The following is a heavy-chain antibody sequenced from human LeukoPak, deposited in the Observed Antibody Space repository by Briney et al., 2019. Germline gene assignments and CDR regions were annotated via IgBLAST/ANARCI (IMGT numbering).Heavy chain of an antibody. CDR3: ARDFGSGVFDP. CDR2: FNPIFGSA. D-gene: IGHD3-10*01. CDR1: GDSFGTYG. V-gene: IGHV1-69*05. J-gene: IGHJ5*02. Sequence: ATVKVSCKASGDSFGTYGMTWVRQALGQGLEWMGGFNPIFGSAQYAQKFQGRVTITMDVSARTVYMELSSLRSEDTTIYYCARDFGSGVFDPWGQGTLVTVSS.